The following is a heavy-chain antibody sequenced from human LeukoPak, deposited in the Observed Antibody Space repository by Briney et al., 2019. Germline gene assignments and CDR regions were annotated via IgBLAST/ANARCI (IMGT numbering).Heavy chain of an antibody. CDR2: IIPIFGTA. D-gene: IGHD1-1*01. J-gene: IGHJ3*02. CDR3: ASTFVRPDAFDI. V-gene: IGHV1-69*01. CDR1: GGTFSSYA. Sequence: GSSVKVSCKASGGTFSSYAISWVRQAPGQGLEWMGGIIPIFGTANYAQKFQGRVTITADESTSTAYMELSSLRSEDTAVYYCASTFVRPDAFDIWGQGTMVTVSS.